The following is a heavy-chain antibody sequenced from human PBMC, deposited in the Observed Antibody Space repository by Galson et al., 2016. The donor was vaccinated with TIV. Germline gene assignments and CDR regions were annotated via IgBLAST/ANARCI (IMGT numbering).Heavy chain of an antibody. CDR2: ISSTKSYI. Sequence: SLRLSCAASGFTFMDYSMDWVRQAPGKGLEWVSSISSTKSYISYAASVTGRFTISRDNAKNSVYLQMDSLGGEDTAMYYCTRKVAQCRGSICYTPWFDPWGQGTLVIVSS. J-gene: IGHJ5*02. D-gene: IGHD2-15*01. CDR3: TRKVAQCRGSICYTPWFDP. CDR1: GFTFMDYS. V-gene: IGHV3-21*06.